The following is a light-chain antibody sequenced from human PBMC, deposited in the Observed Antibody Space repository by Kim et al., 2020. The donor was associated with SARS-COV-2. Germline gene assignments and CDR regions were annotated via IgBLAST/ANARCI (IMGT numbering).Light chain of an antibody. CDR2: GAI. J-gene: IGKJ2*01. CDR1: QSISRRY. CDR3: QQYGSSPDT. Sequence: EIVLTQSPGTLSLSPGERATLSCRASQSISRRYLAWYQQKPGQAPRLLIHGAISRATGIPDRFSGSGSGTDFTLTISRLEPEDFAVYYCQQYGSSPDTFGQGTKVDIK. V-gene: IGKV3-20*01.